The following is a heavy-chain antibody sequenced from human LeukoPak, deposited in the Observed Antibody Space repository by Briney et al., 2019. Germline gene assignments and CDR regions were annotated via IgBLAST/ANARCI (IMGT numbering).Heavy chain of an antibody. CDR3: TLEGRIGDPSFSFDY. V-gene: IGHV3-7*03. CDR1: GFTFRTSW. J-gene: IGHJ4*02. CDR2: IKEDGSVK. D-gene: IGHD2-21*02. Sequence: GGSLRLSCAASGFTFRTSWMSWVRQAPGKGLEWVANIKEDGSVKNYVDSVKGRFTISRDNAENSLYLQMNSLRAEDTAVYYCTLEGRIGDPSFSFDYWGQGTLVTVSS.